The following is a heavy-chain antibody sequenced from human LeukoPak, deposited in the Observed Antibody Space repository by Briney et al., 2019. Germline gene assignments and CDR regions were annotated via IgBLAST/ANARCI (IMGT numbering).Heavy chain of an antibody. V-gene: IGHV4-34*01. D-gene: IGHD2-2*02. J-gene: IGHJ6*02. CDR3: ARLTQGWVCSSTSCYSDV. CDR2: INHSGST. Sequence: ASETLSLTCAVYGGSFSGYYWSWIRQPPGKGLEWIGEINHSGSTNYNPSLKSRVTISVDTSKNQFSLKLSSVTAADTAVYYCARLTQGWVCSSTSCYSDVWGQGTAVTVSS. CDR1: GGSFSGYY.